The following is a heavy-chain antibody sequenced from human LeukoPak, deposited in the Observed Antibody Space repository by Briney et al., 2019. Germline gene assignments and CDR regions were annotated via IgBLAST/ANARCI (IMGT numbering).Heavy chain of an antibody. Sequence: GGSLRLSCTASGFTFNSFQIHWVRQAPGKGLEWVAFIRFDGSNKYYADSVKGRFTISRDNSKNTLYLQMNSLRAEDTAVYYCAKDGTRTVFTPYYYYYMDVWGKGTTVTISS. CDR1: GFTFNSFQ. J-gene: IGHJ6*03. CDR2: IRFDGSNK. D-gene: IGHD1-1*01. CDR3: AKDGTRTVFTPYYYYYMDV. V-gene: IGHV3-30*02.